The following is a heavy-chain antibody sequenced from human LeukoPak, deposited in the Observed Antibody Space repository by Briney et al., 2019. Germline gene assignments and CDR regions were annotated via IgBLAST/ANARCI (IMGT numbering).Heavy chain of an antibody. CDR2: INHSGST. Sequence: SETLSLTCAVYGGSFSGYYWSWIRQPPGKGLEWIGEINHSGSTNYNPSLRSRVTISVDTSKNQFSLKLSSVTAADTAVYYCATYFTVTEYYFDYWGQGTLVTVSS. V-gene: IGHV4-34*01. CDR1: GGSFSGYY. D-gene: IGHD4-11*01. J-gene: IGHJ4*02. CDR3: ATYFTVTEYYFDY.